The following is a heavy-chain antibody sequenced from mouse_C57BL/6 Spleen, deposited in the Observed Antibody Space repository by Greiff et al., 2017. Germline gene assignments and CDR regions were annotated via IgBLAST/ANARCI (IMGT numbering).Heavy chain of an antibody. CDR1: GYTFTSYW. V-gene: IGHV1-50*01. D-gene: IGHD3-2*02. Sequence: QVQLQQSGAELVKPGASVKLSCKASGYTFTSYWMQWVKQRPGQGLEWIGEIDPSDSYTNYNQKFKGKATLTVDTSSSTAYMQLSSLTSEDSAVYYCAIRQLRLPFAYWGQGTLVTVSA. CDR3: AIRQLRLPFAY. J-gene: IGHJ3*01. CDR2: IDPSDSYT.